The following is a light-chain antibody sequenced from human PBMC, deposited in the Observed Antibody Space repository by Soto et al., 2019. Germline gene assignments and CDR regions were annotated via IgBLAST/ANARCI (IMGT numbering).Light chain of an antibody. CDR3: QSYDSSLSGYV. J-gene: IGLJ1*01. V-gene: IGLV1-40*01. CDR2: GNT. Sequence: QSVLTQPPSVSGAPGQRVTISCTGSSSYIGAGYDVHWYQQLPGAAPKLLFYGNTNRPSGVPDRFSGSKSGTSASLAITGLQAEVEADYYCQSYDSSLSGYVFGTGTKVTVL. CDR1: SSYIGAGYD.